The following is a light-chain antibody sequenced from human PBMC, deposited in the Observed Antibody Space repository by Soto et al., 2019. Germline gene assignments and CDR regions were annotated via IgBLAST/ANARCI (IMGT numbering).Light chain of an antibody. J-gene: IGKJ2*01. CDR2: GIS. Sequence: ESVLTQSPGTLSLSPGERATLSCRASQSVTNRYFAWYQQRPGQAPRLLIYGISNRATGIPDRFSGSGAGTDFTLTISRLEPEDVVVYCCQQYSSLPHTFGQGTKVDIK. V-gene: IGKV3-20*01. CDR3: QQYSSLPHT. CDR1: QSVTNRY.